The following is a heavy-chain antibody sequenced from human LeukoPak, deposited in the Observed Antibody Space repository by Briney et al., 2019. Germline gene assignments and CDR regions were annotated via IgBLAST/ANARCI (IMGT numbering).Heavy chain of an antibody. CDR2: IFYGGST. V-gene: IGHV4-39*07. CDR1: GGSISNSRYY. CDR3: ARGLYYYGSGSYCGVLFDP. Sequence: PSETLSLTCTVSGGSISNSRYYWGWIRQPPVKGLEWIASIFYGGSTHYNPSLKSRVTISVDTSKNQFSLKLSSVTAADTAVYYCARGLYYYGSGSYCGVLFDPWGQGTLVTVSS. J-gene: IGHJ5*02. D-gene: IGHD3-10*01.